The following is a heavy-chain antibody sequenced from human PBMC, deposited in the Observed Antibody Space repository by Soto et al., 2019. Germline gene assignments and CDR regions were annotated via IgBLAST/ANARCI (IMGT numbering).Heavy chain of an antibody. CDR3: ARGYYYDSSGYYGPLGY. CDR2: INSYGSST. V-gene: IGHV3-74*01. Sequence: EVQLVESGGGLVQPGESLRLSCAASGFTFSSYWMHWVRQAPGKGLVWVSRINSYGSSTSYADSGKGRFTISRDNAKYMLYLQMNSLRAEDTAVYYCARGYYYDSSGYYGPLGYWGQGTLVTVSS. D-gene: IGHD3-22*01. CDR1: GFTFSSYW. J-gene: IGHJ4*02.